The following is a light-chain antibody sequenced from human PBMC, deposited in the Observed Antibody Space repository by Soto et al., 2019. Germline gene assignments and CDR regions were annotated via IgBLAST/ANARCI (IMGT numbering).Light chain of an antibody. J-gene: IGLJ1*01. CDR3: CSYTTRRTLV. CDR2: EVS. CDR1: SSDVGAYNH. Sequence: QSVLTQPASVSGSPGQSITISCTGTSSDVGAYNHVSWYQQHPGKAPQLIIYEVSKRPSGLSNRFSASKSGNTASLTISGLQAEDEADYYCCSYTTRRTLVFGTGTKVTVL. V-gene: IGLV2-14*01.